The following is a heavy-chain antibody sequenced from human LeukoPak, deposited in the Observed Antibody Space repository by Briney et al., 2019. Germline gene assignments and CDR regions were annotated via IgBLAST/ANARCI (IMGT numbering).Heavy chain of an antibody. CDR2: IRHRGST. CDR3: ARGPGVSGWYNY. V-gene: IGHV4-34*01. D-gene: IGHD6-19*01. CDR1: GGSFRGYY. Sequence: SETLSLTCAVYGGSFRGYYGSWIRQPPGKGLEWIGEIRHRGSTNYNPSLKSRVTISVDTSQNQFSLKLSSVTAADTAVYYCARGPGVSGWYNYWGQGTLVTVSS. J-gene: IGHJ4*02.